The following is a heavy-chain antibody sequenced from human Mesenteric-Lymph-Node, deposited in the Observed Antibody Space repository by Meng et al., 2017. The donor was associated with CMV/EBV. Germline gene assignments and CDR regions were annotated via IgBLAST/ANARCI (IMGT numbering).Heavy chain of an antibody. CDR3: GSLQNFDY. J-gene: IGHJ4*02. Sequence: ASVKVSCKAYGYTFTDYYLHWVRQAPGQGLEWMAWINPNSAGTNYAQKFQGRVTMTRDTSINTAYMELNSLRSDDTAVYYCGSLQNFDYWGQGTLVTVSS. CDR2: INPNSAGT. D-gene: IGHD4-11*01. CDR1: GYTFTDYY. V-gene: IGHV1-2*02.